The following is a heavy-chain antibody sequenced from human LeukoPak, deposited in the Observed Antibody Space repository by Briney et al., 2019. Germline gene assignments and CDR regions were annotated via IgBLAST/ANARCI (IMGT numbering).Heavy chain of an antibody. V-gene: IGHV4-31*03. CDR1: GGSISSGGYY. J-gene: IGHJ4*02. Sequence: SETLSLTCTVSGGSISSGGYYWSWIRQHPGKGLEWIGYIYYSGSTYYNPSLKSRVTISVDTSKNQFSLKLSSVTAADTAVYYCARGGGYYGSGSFARDYWGQGTLVTVSS. CDR2: IYYSGST. CDR3: ARGGGYYGSGSFARDY. D-gene: IGHD3-10*01.